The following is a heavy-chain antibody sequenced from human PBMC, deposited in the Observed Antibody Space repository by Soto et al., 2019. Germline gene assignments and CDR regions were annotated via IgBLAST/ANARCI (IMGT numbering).Heavy chain of an antibody. D-gene: IGHD4-4*01. J-gene: IGHJ6*02. CDR2: IYYSGST. CDR1: GGSISSGDYY. CDR3: ARVDDYNNYGMDV. V-gene: IGHV4-30-4*01. Sequence: SETLSLTCTVSGGSISSGDYYWSWIRQPPGKGLEWIGYIYYSGSTYYNPSLKSRVTISVDTSKNQFSLKLSSVTAADTAVYYCARVDDYNNYGMDVWGQGTTVTVSS.